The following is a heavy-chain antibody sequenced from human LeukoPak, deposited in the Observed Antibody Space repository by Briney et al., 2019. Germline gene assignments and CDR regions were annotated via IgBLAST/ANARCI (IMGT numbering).Heavy chain of an antibody. CDR2: IFHNGNT. V-gene: IGHV4-38-2*02. D-gene: IGHD5-18*01. Sequence: SETLSLTCTVSGYSISSDYYWGWIRQPPGKGLEWIGNIFHNGNTYYNPSLKSRVTMSIDASKKQFSLKLRTATAADTAVYYCARIEDVTRGYNHAYYFDYWGQGTLVTVSS. CDR1: GYSISSDYY. J-gene: IGHJ4*02. CDR3: ARIEDVTRGYNHAYYFDY.